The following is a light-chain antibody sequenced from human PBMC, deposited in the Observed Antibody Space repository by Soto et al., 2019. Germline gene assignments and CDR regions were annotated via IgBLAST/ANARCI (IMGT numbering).Light chain of an antibody. J-gene: IGKJ1*01. CDR3: QQYRSSSPT. V-gene: IGKV1-5*01. CDR2: DAS. CDR1: QTISIY. Sequence: DIQMTQSPSTLSASIGDRVTITCRASQTISIYLAWCQQRPGEAPKLLIYDASTLESGVPARFSGSRSGTEFTLTISSLQPDDFATYYCQQYRSSSPTFGQGTKVEIQ.